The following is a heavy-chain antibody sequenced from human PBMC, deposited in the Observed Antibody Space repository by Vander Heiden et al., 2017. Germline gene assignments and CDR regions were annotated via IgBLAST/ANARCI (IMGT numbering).Heavy chain of an antibody. CDR3: AIRIAALYYFDY. CDR1: GGSLSSGGYY. CDR2: IYYSGST. Sequence: QVQLQESGPGLVKPSQTLSLTCTVSGGSLSSGGYYWSWIRQHPGKGLEGIGYIYYSGSTYYNPSLKSRVTISVDTSKNQFSLKLSSVTAADTAVYYCAIRIAALYYFDYWGQGTLVTVSS. V-gene: IGHV4-31*03. J-gene: IGHJ4*02. D-gene: IGHD6-13*01.